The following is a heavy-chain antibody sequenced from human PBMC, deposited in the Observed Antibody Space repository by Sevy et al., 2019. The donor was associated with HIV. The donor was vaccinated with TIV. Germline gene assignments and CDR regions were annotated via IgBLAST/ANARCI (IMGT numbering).Heavy chain of an antibody. D-gene: IGHD3-9*01. V-gene: IGHV5-51*01. CDR3: ARCGLLRYFDWLSPALDALDI. Sequence: GESLKISCKGSGYSFTSYWIGWVRQMPGKGLEWMGIIYPGDSDTRYSPSFQGQVTISADKSISTAYLQWSSLKASDTAMYYCARCGLLRYFDWLSPALDALDIWGQGTMVTVSS. CDR2: IYPGDSDT. J-gene: IGHJ3*02. CDR1: GYSFTSYW.